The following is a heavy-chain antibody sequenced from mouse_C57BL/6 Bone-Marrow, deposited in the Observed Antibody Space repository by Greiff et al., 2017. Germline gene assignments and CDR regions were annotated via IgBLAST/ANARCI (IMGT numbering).Heavy chain of an antibody. Sequence: VQLQQPGAELVKPGASVKMSCKASGYTFTSYWITWVKQRPGQGLEWIGNINPSNGGTNYNEKFKSKATLTVDKSSSTAYMQLSSLTSEDSAVYYCARSDYGSSFDYWGQGTTLTVSS. CDR1: GYTFTSYW. J-gene: IGHJ2*01. V-gene: IGHV1-53*01. D-gene: IGHD1-1*01. CDR3: ARSDYGSSFDY. CDR2: INPSNGGT.